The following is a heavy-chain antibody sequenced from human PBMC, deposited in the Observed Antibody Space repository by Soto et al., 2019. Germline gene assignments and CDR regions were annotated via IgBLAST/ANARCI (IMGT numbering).Heavy chain of an antibody. CDR3: ARGKEVYYYGSGSYYKFGDYYYGMDV. CDR1: GFTFSSYG. J-gene: IGHJ6*02. CDR2: IWYDGSNK. V-gene: IGHV3-33*01. D-gene: IGHD3-10*01. Sequence: GGSLRLSCAASGFTFSSYGMHWVRQAPGKGLEWVAVIWYDGSNKYYADSVKGRFTISRDNSKNTLYLQMNSLRAEDTAVYYCARGKEVYYYGSGSYYKFGDYYYGMDVWGQGTTVTVSS.